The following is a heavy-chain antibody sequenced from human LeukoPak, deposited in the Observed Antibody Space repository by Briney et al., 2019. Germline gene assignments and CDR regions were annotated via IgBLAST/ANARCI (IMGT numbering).Heavy chain of an antibody. CDR2: ISYDGSNK. J-gene: IGHJ4*02. V-gene: IGHV3-30-3*01. Sequence: PGGSLRLSCAASGFTFSSYAMHWVRQAPGKGLEWVAVISYDGSNKYYADSVKGRFTISRDNSKNTLYLRMNSLRAEDTAVYYCARDRVAMVRGVNDLDYWGQGTLVTVSS. D-gene: IGHD3-10*01. CDR3: ARDRVAMVRGVNDLDY. CDR1: GFTFSSYA.